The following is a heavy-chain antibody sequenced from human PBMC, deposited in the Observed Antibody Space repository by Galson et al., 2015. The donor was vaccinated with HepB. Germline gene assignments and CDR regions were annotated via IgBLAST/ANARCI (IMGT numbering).Heavy chain of an antibody. Sequence: SLRLSCAASGFTSSSYSMNWVRQAPGKGLEWVSYISSSSSTIYYADSVKGRFTISRDNAKNSLYLQMNSLRDEDTAVYYCARSAYDILTGYYMVDDAFDIWGQGTMSPSLQ. V-gene: IGHV3-48*02. D-gene: IGHD3-9*01. J-gene: IGHJ3*02. CDR2: ISSSSSTI. CDR3: ARSAYDILTGYYMVDDAFDI. CDR1: GFTSSSYS.